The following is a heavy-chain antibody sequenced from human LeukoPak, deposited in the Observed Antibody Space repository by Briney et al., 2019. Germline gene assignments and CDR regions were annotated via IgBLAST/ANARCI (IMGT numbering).Heavy chain of an antibody. V-gene: IGHV3-30*04. CDR2: ISYDGSNK. Sequence: GGSLRLSCSASGFTFNSYAMHWVRQAPGKGLEWVTVISYDGSNKYYADSVKGRFTISRDNSKNTLYLQMNSLRAEDTAVYCCAREPLYWGQGTLVTVSS. J-gene: IGHJ4*02. CDR3: AREPLY. CDR1: GFTFNSYA.